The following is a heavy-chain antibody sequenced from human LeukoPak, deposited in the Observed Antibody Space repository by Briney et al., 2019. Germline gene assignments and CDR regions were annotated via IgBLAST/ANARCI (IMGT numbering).Heavy chain of an antibody. CDR3: ARAAYCGGDCYYYFDY. Sequence: SETLSLTCTVSGGSISSYYWHWIRQPPGKGLEWIGYLYYSGNTYYNPSLKGRVTMSVDTSKNQFSLKLSSVTAADTAVYFCARAAYCGGDCYYYFDYWGQGTLVTVSS. CDR1: GGSISSYY. J-gene: IGHJ4*02. D-gene: IGHD2-21*02. V-gene: IGHV4-59*01. CDR2: LYYSGNT.